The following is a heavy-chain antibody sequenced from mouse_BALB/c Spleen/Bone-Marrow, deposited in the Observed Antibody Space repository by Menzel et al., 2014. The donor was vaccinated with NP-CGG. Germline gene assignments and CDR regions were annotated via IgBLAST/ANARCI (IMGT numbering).Heavy chain of an antibody. Sequence: EVKLVESGGGLVQPGGSMKLSCVASGFTFSTYWMSWVRQSPEKGLEWVAEIRLKSDDYATHYAESVKGKFTISRDDSKNRLYLQMNSLRAEDTGIYYCTDGGTTVGFAYWGQGTLVTVSA. CDR3: TDGGTTVGFAY. J-gene: IGHJ3*01. V-gene: IGHV6-3*01. D-gene: IGHD1-1*01. CDR1: GFTFSTYW. CDR2: IRLKSDDYAT.